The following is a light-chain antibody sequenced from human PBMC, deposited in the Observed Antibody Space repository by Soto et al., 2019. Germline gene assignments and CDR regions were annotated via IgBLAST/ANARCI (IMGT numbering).Light chain of an antibody. CDR3: SSYSSSSTLVV. V-gene: IGLV2-18*02. CDR2: QVS. Sequence: QSVLTQPPSVSGSPGQSVTISCTGTSSDIGSYSRVSWYQQPPGTAPKLMIYQVSNRPSGVPDRFSGSKSGNMASLTISGLQAEDEADYYCSSYSSSSTLVVFGGGTKLTVL. CDR1: SSDIGSYSR. J-gene: IGLJ2*01.